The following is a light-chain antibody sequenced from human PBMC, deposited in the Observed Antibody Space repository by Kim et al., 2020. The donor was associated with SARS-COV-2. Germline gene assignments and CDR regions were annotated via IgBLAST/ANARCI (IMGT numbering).Light chain of an antibody. Sequence: LSPGERATHSCRASQSVRRYLAWYQQKPGQAPRLLMYGASSRATGIPDRFSGSGSGTDFTLTISRLEPEDFAVYYCQQYGSPPITFGQGTRLEIK. J-gene: IGKJ5*01. V-gene: IGKV3-20*01. CDR1: QSVRRY. CDR2: GAS. CDR3: QQYGSPPIT.